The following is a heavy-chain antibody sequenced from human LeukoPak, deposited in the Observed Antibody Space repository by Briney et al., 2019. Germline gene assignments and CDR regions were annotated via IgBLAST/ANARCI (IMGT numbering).Heavy chain of an antibody. CDR3: ARLYCSGGSCYLDY. J-gene: IGHJ4*02. V-gene: IGHV4-30-2*01. Sequence: SETLSLTCAVSGGSISSGGYSWRWIRQPPGKGLEWIGYIYHSGSTYYNPSLKSRVTISVDRSKNQFSLKLSSVTAADTAVYYCARLYCSGGSCYLDYWGQGTLVTVSS. CDR2: IYHSGST. CDR1: GGSISSGGYS. D-gene: IGHD2-15*01.